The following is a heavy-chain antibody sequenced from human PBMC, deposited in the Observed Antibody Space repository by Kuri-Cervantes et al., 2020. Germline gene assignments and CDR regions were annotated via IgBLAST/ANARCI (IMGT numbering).Heavy chain of an antibody. D-gene: IGHD3-10*01. V-gene: IGHV1-2*02. CDR1: GYTFTGYY. J-gene: IGHJ5*02. CDR2: INPNNGGT. Sequence: ASVKVSCKASGYTFTGYYMNWVRQAPGQGLEWMGWINPNNGGTNYAKKFQGRVTMTRDTSISTAYMELSRLRSDDTAVYYCARDYTPLWFGELSSPQKYNWFDPWGQGTLVTVSS. CDR3: ARDYTPLWFGELSSPQKYNWFDP.